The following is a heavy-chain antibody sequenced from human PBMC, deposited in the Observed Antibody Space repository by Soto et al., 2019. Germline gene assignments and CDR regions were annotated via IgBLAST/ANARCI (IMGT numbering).Heavy chain of an antibody. Sequence: ASVKVSCKASGYTFTSYGISWVRQAPGQGLEWMGWISAYNGNTNYAQKLQGRVTMTTDTSTSTAYMELRSLRADDTAVYYCARDSRYYYDSSGYEGKYYYYYGMDVWGQGTTVTVSS. CDR1: GYTFTSYG. J-gene: IGHJ6*02. CDR2: ISAYNGNT. D-gene: IGHD3-22*01. V-gene: IGHV1-18*01. CDR3: ARDSRYYYDSSGYEGKYYYYYGMDV.